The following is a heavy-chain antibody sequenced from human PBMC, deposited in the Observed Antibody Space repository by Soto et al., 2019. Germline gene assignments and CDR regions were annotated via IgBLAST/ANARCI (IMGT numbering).Heavy chain of an antibody. Sequence: ASVKVSCKASGYTFTGYYMHWVRQAPGQGLEWMGWINPNSGGTNFAQKFQGRVTMTRDTSISTAYMELSRLRSADTAVYYCATYSSSSGAPYYYYGMDVWGQGTTVTVSS. CDR3: ATYSSSSGAPYYYYGMDV. CDR1: GYTFTGYY. D-gene: IGHD6-6*01. V-gene: IGHV1-2*02. CDR2: INPNSGGT. J-gene: IGHJ6*02.